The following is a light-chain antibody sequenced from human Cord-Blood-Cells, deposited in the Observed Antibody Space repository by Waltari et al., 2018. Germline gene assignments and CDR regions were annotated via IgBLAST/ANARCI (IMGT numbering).Light chain of an antibody. CDR2: EVS. CDR1: SSDAGGYNY. V-gene: IGLV2-8*01. J-gene: IGLJ1*01. Sequence: QSALTQPPPASASPRQSFTTSCTRTSSDAGGYNYVSWYQQHPGKAPKLMIYEVSKRPSGVPDRFSGSKSGNTASLTVSGLQAEDEADYYCSSYAGSNNVFGTGTKVTVL. CDR3: SSYAGSNNV.